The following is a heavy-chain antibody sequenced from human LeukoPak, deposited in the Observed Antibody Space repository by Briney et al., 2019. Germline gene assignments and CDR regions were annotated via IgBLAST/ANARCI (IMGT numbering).Heavy chain of an antibody. CDR1: GFTFSSYA. Sequence: GGSLRLSCAASGFTFSSYAMSWVRQAPGKGLEWVSAISGSGGSTYYADSVKGRLTTSRYNSKNTLYLQMNSLRAEDTAVYYCAKGVAHTPYYFDYWGQGTLVTVSS. CDR2: ISGSGGST. CDR3: AKGVAHTPYYFDY. D-gene: IGHD2-15*01. J-gene: IGHJ4*02. V-gene: IGHV3-23*01.